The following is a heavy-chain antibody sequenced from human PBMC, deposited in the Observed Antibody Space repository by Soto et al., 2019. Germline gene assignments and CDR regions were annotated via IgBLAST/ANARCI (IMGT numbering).Heavy chain of an antibody. CDR3: ARNESSNIYGMDV. Sequence: VGSLRLSCASSVFTFSSYSMNWVRQSPGKGLEWVSSISSSSFSINYADSVKGRFSISRDNAQNSLHLQMNNLRAEDTAVYYCARNESSNIYGMDVRAHGTTVPVSS. J-gene: IGHJ6*02. CDR2: ISSSSFSI. V-gene: IGHV3-21*01. CDR1: VFTFSSYS. D-gene: IGHD6-6*01.